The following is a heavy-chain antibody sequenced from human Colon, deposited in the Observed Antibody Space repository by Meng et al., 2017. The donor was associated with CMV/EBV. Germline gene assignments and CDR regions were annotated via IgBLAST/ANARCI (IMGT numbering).Heavy chain of an antibody. CDR3: AKDLEATELITPPPSEEPPSYYGMEV. J-gene: IGHJ6*02. Sequence: GESLKISCEASGFNIGDFVMTWVRQAPGKGLECIAAISESGGFKYHADSVMGRFRISRDPSKNTLSLRMTGLRVEDTALYYCAKDLEATELITPPPSEEPPSYYGMEVWGQGTMVTVSS. V-gene: IGHV3-23*01. CDR2: ISESGGFK. CDR1: GFNIGDFV. D-gene: IGHD1-26*01.